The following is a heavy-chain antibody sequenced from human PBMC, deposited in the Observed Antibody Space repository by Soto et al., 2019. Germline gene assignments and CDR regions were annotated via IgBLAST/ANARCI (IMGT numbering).Heavy chain of an antibody. CDR2: IDGDGSGT. V-gene: IGHV3-74*01. CDR3: ATIFDF. CDR1: GFTLTNYW. Sequence: GGSLRLSCAASGFTLTNYWMHWVRQAPGKGLVWVARIDGDGSGTSYADSVQGRFTISRDNAKNMLYLQMTSLRAEDTAVYYCATIFDFWGQGILVTVSS. J-gene: IGHJ4*02.